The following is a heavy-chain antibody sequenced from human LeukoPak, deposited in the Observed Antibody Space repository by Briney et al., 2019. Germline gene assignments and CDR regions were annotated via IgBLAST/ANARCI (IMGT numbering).Heavy chain of an antibody. CDR3: AKDPAVRYFLH. D-gene: IGHD3-9*01. CDR2: ISYDGSNK. Sequence: GGSLRLSCAASGFTFNSYAMHWVRQAPGKGLEWVSVISYDGSNKYYADSVKGRFTISRDNSKNTLYLQMNSLRAEDTAVYYCAKDPAVRYFLHWGQGTLVTVSS. J-gene: IGHJ4*02. V-gene: IGHV3-30-3*01. CDR1: GFTFNSYA.